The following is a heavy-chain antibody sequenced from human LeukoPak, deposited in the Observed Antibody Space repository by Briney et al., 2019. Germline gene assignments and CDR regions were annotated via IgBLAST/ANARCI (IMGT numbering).Heavy chain of an antibody. CDR1: GFTFTSYE. J-gene: IGHJ5*02. CDR3: ARAGSGRSPDWFDP. V-gene: IGHV3-48*03. D-gene: IGHD1-26*01. Sequence: GGSLRLSCAASGFTFTSYEMNWVRQAPGKGLEWVSYISSSGSTIYYADSVKGRFTISRDNAKNSLYLQMNSLRAEDTAVYYCARAGSGRSPDWFDPWGQGTLVTVSS. CDR2: ISSSGSTI.